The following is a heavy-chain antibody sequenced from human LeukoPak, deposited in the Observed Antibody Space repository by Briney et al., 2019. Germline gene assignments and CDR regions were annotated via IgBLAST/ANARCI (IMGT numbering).Heavy chain of an antibody. V-gene: IGHV1-8*01. CDR2: MNPNSGNT. J-gene: IGHJ6*02. CDR1: GYTFTSYD. D-gene: IGHD3-10*01. Sequence: ASVKVSCKASGYTFTSYDINWVRQATGQGLEWMGWMNPNSGNTGYAQKFQGRVTMTRNTSISTAYMELSSLRSEGTAVYYCARGQFPPTYYYGSGSYYARLGYYYYGMDVWGQGTTVTVSS. CDR3: ARGQFPPTYYYGSGSYYARLGYYYYGMDV.